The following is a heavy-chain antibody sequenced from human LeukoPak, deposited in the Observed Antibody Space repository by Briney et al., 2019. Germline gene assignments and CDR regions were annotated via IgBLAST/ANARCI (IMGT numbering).Heavy chain of an antibody. CDR3: ARDITGGYSSSWYTPVLDY. V-gene: IGHV3-74*01. D-gene: IGHD6-13*01. CDR2: INSDGSST. J-gene: IGHJ4*02. CDR1: GFTFSSYW. Sequence: GSLRLSCAASGFTFSSYWMHWVRQAPGKGLVWVSRINSDGSSTSYADSEKGRFTISRDNAKNTLYLQMNSLRAEDTAVYYCARDITGGYSSSWYTPVLDYWGQGTLVTVSS.